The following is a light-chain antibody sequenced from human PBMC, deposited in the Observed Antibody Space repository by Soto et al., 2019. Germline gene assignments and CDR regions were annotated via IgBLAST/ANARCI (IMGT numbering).Light chain of an antibody. J-gene: IGKJ4*01. CDR1: QSVSSDY. Sequence: EIVLTQSPGTLSLSPEERATLSCRGSQSVSSDYLAWYQQKPGRTPKVLIYRASSRATGIPDRFSGSGSGTVFTLTISRLEPEDFAVYYCQQYGSSPLTFGGGTKVEIK. CDR3: QQYGSSPLT. V-gene: IGKV3-20*01. CDR2: RAS.